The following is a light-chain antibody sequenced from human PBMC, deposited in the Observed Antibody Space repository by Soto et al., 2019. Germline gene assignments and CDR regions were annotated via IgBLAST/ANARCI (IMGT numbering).Light chain of an antibody. CDR1: QSISSY. V-gene: IGKV1-39*01. CDR3: QQSYSTPRVT. Sequence: DIQMTQSPSSLSASLGDRFSITCRASQSISSYLNWYQQKPGKAPKLLIYAASSLQSGVPSRFSGSGSGTDFTLTISSLQPEDFATYYCQQSYSTPRVTFGQGTRLEI. J-gene: IGKJ5*01. CDR2: AAS.